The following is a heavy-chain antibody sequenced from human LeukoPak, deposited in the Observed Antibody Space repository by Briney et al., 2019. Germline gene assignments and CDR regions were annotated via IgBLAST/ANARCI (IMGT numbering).Heavy chain of an antibody. CDR1: GGSISSYY. CDR2: IYTSGST. J-gene: IGHJ6*04. V-gene: IGHV4-4*07. CDR3: ARHLYSYGFRGYNV. Sequence: PSETLSLTCTVSGGSISSYYWSWIRQPAGKGLEWIGRIYTSGSTNYNPSLKSRVTISVDTSKNQFSLKLSSVTAADTAVYYCARHLYSYGFRGYNVWGKGTTVTISS. D-gene: IGHD5-18*01.